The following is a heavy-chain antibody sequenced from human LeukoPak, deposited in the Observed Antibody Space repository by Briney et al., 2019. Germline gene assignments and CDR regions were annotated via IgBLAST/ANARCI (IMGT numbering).Heavy chain of an antibody. Sequence: SETLSLTCTVSGGSISSYYWSWIRQPPGKGLEWIGYIYYSGSTNYNPSLKSRVTISVDTSKNQFSLKLSSVTAADTAVYYCASEAYCGGDCYSMDDYWGQGTLVTVSS. J-gene: IGHJ4*02. D-gene: IGHD2-21*01. V-gene: IGHV4-59*12. CDR3: ASEAYCGGDCYSMDDY. CDR1: GGSISSYY. CDR2: IYYSGST.